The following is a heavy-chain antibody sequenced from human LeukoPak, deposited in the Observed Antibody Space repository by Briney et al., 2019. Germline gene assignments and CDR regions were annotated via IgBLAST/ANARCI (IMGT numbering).Heavy chain of an antibody. V-gene: IGHV4-34*01. CDR1: GGSFRGHF. CDR3: AKGPQSGWFDT. Sequence: PSETLSLTCAVYGGSFRGHFCRWIRQPPGKGLEWSGEINHNGNTNYNPSLKSRVTMSVDTSKNQFSLRLNSVTAADTAVYYCAKGPQSGWFDTWGQGTLVTVSS. J-gene: IGHJ5*02. CDR2: INHNGNT. D-gene: IGHD3-10*01.